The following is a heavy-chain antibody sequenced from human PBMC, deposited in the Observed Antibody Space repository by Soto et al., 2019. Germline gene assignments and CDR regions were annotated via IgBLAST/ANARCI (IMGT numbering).Heavy chain of an antibody. D-gene: IGHD4-17*01. V-gene: IGHV1-18*01. CDR2: ISAYNGNT. Sequence: ASVKVSCRASGYTSTSYGISRWRQASGQGLEWMGWISAYNGNTSYAQNLEDRVTMTTDTSTSTAYMELRSLRSEDTAVYYCARDCGHYPRYDDWGQGTLVTVSS. CDR1: GYTSTSYG. J-gene: IGHJ4*02. CDR3: ARDCGHYPRYDD.